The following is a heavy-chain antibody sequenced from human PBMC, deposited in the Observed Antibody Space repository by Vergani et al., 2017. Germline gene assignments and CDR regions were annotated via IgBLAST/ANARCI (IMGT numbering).Heavy chain of an antibody. Sequence: QVQLQESGPGLVKPSETLSLTCTVSGGSISSYYWSWIRQPPGKGLEWIGYIYYSGSTNYNPSLKSRVTISVDTSNNQFSLKLSSVTAADTAVYYCARGEAAAGFYYYYYGMDVWGQGTTVTVSS. J-gene: IGHJ6*02. CDR3: ARGEAAAGFYYYYYGMDV. CDR1: GGSISSYY. V-gene: IGHV4-59*01. D-gene: IGHD6-13*01. CDR2: IYYSGST.